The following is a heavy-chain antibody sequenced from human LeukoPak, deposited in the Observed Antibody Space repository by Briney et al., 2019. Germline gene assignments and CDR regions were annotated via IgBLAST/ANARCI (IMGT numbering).Heavy chain of an antibody. V-gene: IGHV7-4-1*02. CDR2: INTNTGNP. J-gene: IGHJ4*02. Sequence: GASVKVSCKASGYSFTSYAMNWVRQAPGQGLEWMGWINTNTGNPTYAQGFTGRFVFSLDTSVSTAYLQISSLKAEDTAVYYCARTDCGGDCYTFDYWGQGTLVTVSS. CDR3: ARTDCGGDCYTFDY. D-gene: IGHD2-21*02. CDR1: GYSFTSYA.